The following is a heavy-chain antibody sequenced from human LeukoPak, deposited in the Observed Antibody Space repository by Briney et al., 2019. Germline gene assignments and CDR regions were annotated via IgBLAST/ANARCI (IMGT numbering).Heavy chain of an antibody. Sequence: PSETLSLTCTVSGDSVASGGYYWNWIRQPPGKGLKWIGYIYYSVSTNYNLSLKSRVTISVDTSENQFSLKLTSVTAADTAVYYCARGGRGRNWFDPWGQGTLVTVSS. V-gene: IGHV4-61*08. CDR2: IYYSVST. CDR3: ARGGRGRNWFDP. CDR1: GDSVASGGYY. D-gene: IGHD3-10*01. J-gene: IGHJ5*02.